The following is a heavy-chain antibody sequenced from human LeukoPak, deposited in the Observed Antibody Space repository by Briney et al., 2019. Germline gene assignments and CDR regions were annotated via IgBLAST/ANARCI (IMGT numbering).Heavy chain of an antibody. J-gene: IGHJ4*02. D-gene: IGHD5-24*01. CDR1: GFTFNRFY. CDR3: ARGAGYNYPYYFDY. CDR2: ISSNGATT. Sequence: GGSLRLSCSASGFTFNRFYLHWVRQAPGKGLEFVSHISSNGATTYYADSVKGRFTISRDNSKNTLYLQMNSLRAEDTAVYYCARGAGYNYPYYFDYWGQGTLVTVSS. V-gene: IGHV3-64*04.